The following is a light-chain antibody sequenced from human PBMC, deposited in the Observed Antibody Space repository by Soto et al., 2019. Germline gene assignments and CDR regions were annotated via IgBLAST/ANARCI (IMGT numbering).Light chain of an antibody. CDR3: QQSYSILIT. CDR2: AAS. CDR1: QNIRNW. V-gene: IGKV1-12*01. Sequence: DIQMTQSPSSVSASVVDRVTITCRASQNIRNWLAWYQQKPGNPPKLLIYAASRLEIGVPLRFSGSGSGTDFTLTISTLQPEDFATYYCQQSYSILITFGQGTRLEIK. J-gene: IGKJ5*01.